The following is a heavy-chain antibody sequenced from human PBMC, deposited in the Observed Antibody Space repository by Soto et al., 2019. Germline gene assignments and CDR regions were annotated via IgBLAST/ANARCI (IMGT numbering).Heavy chain of an antibody. Sequence: ASVKVSCKASGGTFSSYAISWVRQAPGQGLEWMGGIIPIFGTANYAQKFQGRVTITADESTSTAYMELSSLRSEDTAVYYCARASAYYGSGNYFDYWGQGTLVTVSS. D-gene: IGHD3-10*01. V-gene: IGHV1-69*13. J-gene: IGHJ4*02. CDR2: IIPIFGTA. CDR1: GGTFSSYA. CDR3: ARASAYYGSGNYFDY.